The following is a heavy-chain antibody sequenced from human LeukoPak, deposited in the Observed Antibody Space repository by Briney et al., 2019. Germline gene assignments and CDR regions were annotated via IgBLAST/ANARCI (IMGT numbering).Heavy chain of an antibody. J-gene: IGHJ4*02. D-gene: IGHD3-22*01. CDR1: GYTFTSYD. Sequence: ASVKVSCKASGYTFTSYDINWVRQATGQGLEWMGWINPNSGGTNYAQKFQGWVTMTRDTSISTAYMELSRLRSDDTAVYYCARPYDSSGYWFYGYWGQGTLVTVPS. V-gene: IGHV1-2*04. CDR2: INPNSGGT. CDR3: ARPYDSSGYWFYGY.